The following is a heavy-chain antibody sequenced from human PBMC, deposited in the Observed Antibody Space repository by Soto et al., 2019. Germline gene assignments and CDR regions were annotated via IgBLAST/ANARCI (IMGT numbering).Heavy chain of an antibody. CDR3: ANPGDQYQLPTINENFNI. CDR2: ISDSGAST. V-gene: IGHV3-23*01. D-gene: IGHD2-2*01. CDR1: GFTFNRYA. J-gene: IGHJ3*02. Sequence: EVQLLESGGGLVQPGGSLRLSCAASGFTFNRYAMSWVRQAPGRGLECVSSISDSGASTYFADSVKGRFTISRDNPMNTLYLHMNSLRPEDTAVYYCANPGDQYQLPTINENFNIWGKWTMVTVSS.